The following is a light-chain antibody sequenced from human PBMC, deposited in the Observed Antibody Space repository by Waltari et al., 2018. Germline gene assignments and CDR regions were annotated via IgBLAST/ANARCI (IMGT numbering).Light chain of an antibody. J-gene: IGKJ1*01. CDR3: QQYGDSPRT. V-gene: IGKV3-20*01. CDR1: PSVSSSY. CDR2: GAS. Sequence: EIVLTQSPGTLSLSPGERATLSCRASPSVSSSYLAWYQQKPGQAPRLLIYGASSRATGIPDRFSGSGSGTDLTLAISRLEPEDFAVYYCQQYGDSPRTFGQGTKVEIK.